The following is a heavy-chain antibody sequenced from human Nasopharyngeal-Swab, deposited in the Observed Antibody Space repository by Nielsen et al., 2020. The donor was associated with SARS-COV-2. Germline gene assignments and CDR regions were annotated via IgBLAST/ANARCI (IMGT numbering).Heavy chain of an antibody. J-gene: IGHJ4*02. CDR2: INHSGST. V-gene: IGHV4-34*01. D-gene: IGHD2-2*01. Sequence: RQAPGKGLEWIGEINHSGSTNYNPSLKSRVTISVDTSKNQFSLKLSSVTAADTAVYYCARGHCSSTSCYPRPFDYRGQGTLVTVSS. CDR3: ARGHCSSTSCYPRPFDY.